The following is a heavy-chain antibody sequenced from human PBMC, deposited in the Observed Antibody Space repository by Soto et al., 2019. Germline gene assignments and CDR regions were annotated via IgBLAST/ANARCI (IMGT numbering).Heavy chain of an antibody. CDR1: GGAFSDYY. V-gene: IGHV4-34*01. J-gene: IGHJ4*02. CDR3: AGGSPSAWEPPFY. D-gene: IGHD1-26*01. Sequence: SETLSLTCAVYGGAFSDYYWSWIRQPPGKGLEWIGEIDRYGSTNYDPSLKSRVTISIETSKNQFSLKLTSVTAADTAIYYCAGGSPSAWEPPFYWGQGTLVTGSS. CDR2: IDRYGST.